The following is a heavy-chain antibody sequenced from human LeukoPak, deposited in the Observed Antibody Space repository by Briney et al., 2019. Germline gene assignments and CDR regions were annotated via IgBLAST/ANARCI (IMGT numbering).Heavy chain of an antibody. CDR2: IYYSGST. Sequence: SETLSLTCTVSGGSISSSSYYWGWIRQPPGKGLEWIGSIYYSGSTYYNPSLKSRVTISVDTSKNQFSLKLSSVTAADTAVYYCARRRHIAARGGHFDYWGQGTLVTVSS. D-gene: IGHD6-6*01. J-gene: IGHJ4*02. CDR1: GGSISSSSYY. V-gene: IGHV4-39*07. CDR3: ARRRHIAARGGHFDY.